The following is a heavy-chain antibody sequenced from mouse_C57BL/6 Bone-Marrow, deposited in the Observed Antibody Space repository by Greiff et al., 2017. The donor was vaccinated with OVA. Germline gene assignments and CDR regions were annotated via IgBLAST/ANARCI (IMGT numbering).Heavy chain of an antibody. CDR2: IYPGDGDT. Sequence: VQLQQSGAELVKPGASVKISCKASGYAFSNYWMNWVKQRPGKGLEWIGQIYPGDGDTNYNGKFKGKATLTADKSSSTAYMELRSLTSEDSAVYFCARGRGGFAYWGQGTLVTVSA. CDR3: ARGRGGFAY. V-gene: IGHV1-80*01. CDR1: GYAFSNYW. J-gene: IGHJ3*01.